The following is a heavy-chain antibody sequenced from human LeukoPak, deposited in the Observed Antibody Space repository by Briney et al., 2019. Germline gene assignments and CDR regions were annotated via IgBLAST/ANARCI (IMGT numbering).Heavy chain of an antibody. V-gene: IGHV3-43*02. CDR3: AKQSKFCTGGSCYSSYFDL. D-gene: IGHD2-15*01. J-gene: IGHJ4*02. CDR1: GLVFDAYA. CDR2: IRRVGDTT. Sequence: GGSLRLSCPASGLVFDAYAIHGVRQARGKGLEWVSLIRRVGDTTYYADSVRGRFTISRNNSKNSFYLQMNSLRTDDTALYYCAKQSKFCTGGSCYSSYFDLWGQGALVTVSS.